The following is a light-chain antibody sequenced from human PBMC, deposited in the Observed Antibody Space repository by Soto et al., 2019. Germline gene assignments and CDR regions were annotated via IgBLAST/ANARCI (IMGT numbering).Light chain of an antibody. CDR1: SSNIGNNY. CDR3: ATWDGSLNGEV. Sequence: QSVLTQSPSVSAAPGQKVTISCSGSSSNIGNNYVSWYQQLPGTAPKLLIYDNNKRPSGIPDRFSGSKSGTSGTLDITGLQTGDEADYYCATWDGSLNGEVFGGGTPLTVL. CDR2: DNN. V-gene: IGLV1-51*01. J-gene: IGLJ2*01.